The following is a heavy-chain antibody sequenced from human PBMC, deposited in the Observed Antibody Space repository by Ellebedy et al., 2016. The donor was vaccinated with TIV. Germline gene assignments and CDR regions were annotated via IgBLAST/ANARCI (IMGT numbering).Heavy chain of an antibody. CDR3: SWQLDY. J-gene: IGHJ4*02. CDR1: GFMFSTSW. V-gene: IGHV3-7*01. CDR2: INQDGSEA. D-gene: IGHD6-19*01. Sequence: GGSLRLXCAASGFMFSTSWMDWVRQAPGKGLEWVANINQDGSEAYYVDSVKGRFTISRDNAKNSLYLQMHSLRDEDTAVYFCSWQLDYWGQGTLVTVSS.